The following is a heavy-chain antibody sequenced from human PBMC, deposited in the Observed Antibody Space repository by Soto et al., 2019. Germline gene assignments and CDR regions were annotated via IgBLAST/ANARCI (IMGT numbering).Heavy chain of an antibody. CDR1: GFTFSSYE. J-gene: IGHJ6*02. CDR3: ARDWVALGYYYYGMDV. CDR2: ISSSGSTI. Sequence: SLLLSCAASGFTFSSYEMNWVRQAAGKGLEWVSYISSSGSTIYYADSVKGRFTISRDNAKNSLYLQMNSLRAEDTAVYYCARDWVALGYYYYGMDVWGQGTTVTVSS. V-gene: IGHV3-48*03. D-gene: IGHD5-12*01.